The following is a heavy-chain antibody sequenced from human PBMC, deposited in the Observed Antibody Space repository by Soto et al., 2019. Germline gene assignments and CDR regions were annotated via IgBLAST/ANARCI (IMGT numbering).Heavy chain of an antibody. CDR1: GGSISSGGYY. J-gene: IGHJ5*02. D-gene: IGHD6-13*01. Sequence: SETLSLTCTVSGGSISSGGYYWSWIRHHPGKGLEWIGYIYYSGSTYYNPSLKSRVTISVDTSKNQFSLRLSSVTAADTAVYYCARGQSSEPAAGANWFDPWGQGTLVTVSS. V-gene: IGHV4-31*03. CDR3: ARGQSSEPAAGANWFDP. CDR2: IYYSGST.